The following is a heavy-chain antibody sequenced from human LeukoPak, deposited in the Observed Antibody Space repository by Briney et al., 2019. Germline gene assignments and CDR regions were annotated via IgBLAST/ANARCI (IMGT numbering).Heavy chain of an antibody. CDR2: ISHSGNT. CDR3: AKARDVCGGGCPEVANWFDP. D-gene: IGHD2-21*02. J-gene: IGHJ5*02. CDR1: GGSFSGYY. V-gene: IGHV4-34*01. Sequence: SETLSLTCAVYGGSFSGYYWTWIRQHPGKGLEWIGYISHSGNTYYNPSLKNRVIISLDTSNNHFSLRLSSVTAADTAVYYCAKARDVCGGGCPEVANWFDPWGQGTLVTVSS.